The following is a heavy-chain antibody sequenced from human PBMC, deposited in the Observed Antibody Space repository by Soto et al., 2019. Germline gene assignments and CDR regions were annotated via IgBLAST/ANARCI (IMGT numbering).Heavy chain of an antibody. CDR3: AADPGCGGDCEWDY. V-gene: IGHV1-58*01. Sequence: ASVKVSCKASGLTFISFAVQWGRQARGQRLEWIGWIVVGSGNTNYAQKFQERVTITRDMSTSTAYMELSSLRSEDTAVYYCAADPGCGGDCEWDYWGQGTLVTVSS. J-gene: IGHJ4*02. CDR2: IVVGSGNT. D-gene: IGHD2-21*02. CDR1: GLTFISFA.